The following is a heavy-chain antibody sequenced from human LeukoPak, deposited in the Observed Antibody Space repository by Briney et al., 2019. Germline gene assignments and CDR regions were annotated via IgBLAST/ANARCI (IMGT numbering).Heavy chain of an antibody. CDR1: GGSISSSSYY. Sequence: SETLSLTCTVSGGSISSSSYYWSWIRQPAGKGLEWLGRIYTSGSTNYNPSLKSRVTMSVDTSKNQFSLKLSSVTAADTAVYYCAREGSDYYGSGSYYRSYYYYMDVWGKGTTVTISS. D-gene: IGHD3-10*01. CDR2: IYTSGST. V-gene: IGHV4-61*02. CDR3: AREGSDYYGSGSYYRSYYYYMDV. J-gene: IGHJ6*03.